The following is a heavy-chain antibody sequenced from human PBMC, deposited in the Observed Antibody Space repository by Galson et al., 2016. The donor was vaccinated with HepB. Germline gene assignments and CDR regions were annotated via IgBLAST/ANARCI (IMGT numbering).Heavy chain of an antibody. D-gene: IGHD1-26*01. V-gene: IGHV2-5*02. Sequence: PALVKPTQTLTLTCIFSGFSLSTTGVGVGWMRQPPGKTLEWLAHIYWDGNERYSPSLNSRLTITKDTSKNRVVLTMTNMDPVDTATYYCVHIVHSGSYYYVAYWGQGTLVTVAS. CDR1: GFSLSTTGVG. CDR2: IYWDGNE. J-gene: IGHJ4*02. CDR3: VHIVHSGSYYYVAY.